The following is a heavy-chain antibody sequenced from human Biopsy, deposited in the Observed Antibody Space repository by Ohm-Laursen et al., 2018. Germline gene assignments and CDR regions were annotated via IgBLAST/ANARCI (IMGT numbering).Heavy chain of an antibody. CDR2: ANPIKGAR. CDR3: SREQHYYSA. D-gene: IGHD2-21*02. J-gene: IGHJ5*02. CDR1: GYTFSNYQ. Sequence: GASVKVSCKTPGYTFSNYQVNWVREAPGQGLEWMGLANPIKGARSYAQKFQGRVTVTSDVSVATAYMELSGLTSDDTAVYFCSREQHYYSAWGQGTLVTVSS. V-gene: IGHV1-2*06.